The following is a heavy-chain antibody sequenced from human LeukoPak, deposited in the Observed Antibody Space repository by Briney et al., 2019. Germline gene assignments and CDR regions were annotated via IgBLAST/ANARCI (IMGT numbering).Heavy chain of an antibody. CDR2: INHSGST. Sequence: SETLSLTCAVYGGSFRDYSWSWIRRPPGKGLEWIGEINHSGSTNYNPSLKSRVTISVDTSKNQFSLKLSSVTAADTAVYYCARRLRPHGIWFDPWGQGTLVTVSS. CDR1: GGSFRDYS. J-gene: IGHJ5*02. V-gene: IGHV4-34*01. D-gene: IGHD3-22*01. CDR3: ARRLRPHGIWFDP.